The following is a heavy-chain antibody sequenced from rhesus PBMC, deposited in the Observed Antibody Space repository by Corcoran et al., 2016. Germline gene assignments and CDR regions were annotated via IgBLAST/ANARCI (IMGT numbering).Heavy chain of an antibody. CDR1: GFTFSSYE. CDR2: ISESGGTI. J-gene: IGHJ4*01. V-gene: IGHV3-100*02. CDR3: TSSPHAGVVVATPGDY. D-gene: IGHD2-21*01. Sequence: DVQLVESGGGLVKPGGSLRLSCVASGFTFSSYEMHWVRQAPGNGLEWVSVISESGGTICYADSVKCRFTISRDNAKNSLFLQMNSLRAEDTAVYYCTSSPHAGVVVATPGDYWGQGVLVTVSS.